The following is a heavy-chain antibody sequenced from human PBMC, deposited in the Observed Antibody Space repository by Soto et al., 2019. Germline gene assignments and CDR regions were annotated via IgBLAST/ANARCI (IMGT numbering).Heavy chain of an antibody. CDR2: LSYDGSET. CDR3: SIVRVADSALDH. Sequence: GGSLRLSXVASGFIFSNNGMHWVRQTPGKGLEWVAFLSYDGSETFYADSVKGRFTVSRDNSKNTLFLHMRNLRRDDTAVYYCSIVRVADSALDHWGQGTLVTVSS. J-gene: IGHJ4*02. V-gene: IGHV3-30*03. D-gene: IGHD3-10*02. CDR1: GFIFSNNG.